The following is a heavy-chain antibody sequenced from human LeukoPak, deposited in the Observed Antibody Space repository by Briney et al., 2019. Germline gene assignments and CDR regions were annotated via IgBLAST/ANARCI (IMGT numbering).Heavy chain of an antibody. V-gene: IGHV3-21*01. CDR1: GFAFSTDS. Sequence: GGTLRPSRAASGFAFSTDSMNWVPEAPGPGLRGVSSISSSSSYIYYADSVKGRFTISRDNAKNSLYLQMNSLRAEDTAVYYCARRHYYDSSGYIDYWGQGTLVTVSS. D-gene: IGHD3-22*01. CDR2: ISSSSSYI. J-gene: IGHJ4*02. CDR3: ARRHYYDSSGYIDY.